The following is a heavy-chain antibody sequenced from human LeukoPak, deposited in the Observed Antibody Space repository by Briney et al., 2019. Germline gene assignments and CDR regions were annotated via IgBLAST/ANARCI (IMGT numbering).Heavy chain of an antibody. Sequence: ASVKVSCKASGYTFTGYYMHWVRQAPGQGLEWMGRINPNSGGTNYAQKFQGRVTMTRDTSISTAYMELSRLRSDDTAVYYCARGQSGWYYFDCWGQGTLVTVSS. D-gene: IGHD6-19*01. CDR1: GYTFTGYY. CDR2: INPNSGGT. V-gene: IGHV1-2*06. J-gene: IGHJ4*02. CDR3: ARGQSGWYYFDC.